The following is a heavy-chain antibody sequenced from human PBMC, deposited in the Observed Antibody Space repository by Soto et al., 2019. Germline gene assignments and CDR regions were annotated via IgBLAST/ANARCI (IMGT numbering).Heavy chain of an antibody. CDR1: GGSFSGYY. D-gene: IGHD5-12*01. CDR2: INHSVST. V-gene: IGHV4-34*01. Sequence: PSETLSLTCAVYGGSFSGYYWSWIRQPPGKGLEWIGEINHSVSTNYNPSLKSRVTISVDTSKNQFSLKLSSVTAADTAVYYCARGIVATIDRLMRYYYYYMDVWGKGTTVTVSS. CDR3: ARGIVATIDRLMRYYYYYMDV. J-gene: IGHJ6*03.